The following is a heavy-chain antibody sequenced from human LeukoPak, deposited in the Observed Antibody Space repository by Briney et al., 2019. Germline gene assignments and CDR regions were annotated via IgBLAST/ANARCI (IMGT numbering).Heavy chain of an antibody. CDR2: IGPHSSAT. CDR1: GFTFTDYY. V-gene: IGHV1-2*02. D-gene: IGHD2/OR15-2a*01. Sequence: ASMKVSCKSSGFTFTDYYIHWVRQAPGQGLKWMGYIGPHSSATSSPQEFQGRVTMTRDTSMSTAYMELTRLTSDDTAVYYCAREGNGLLSKDFDYWGQGTLVTVSS. CDR3: AREGNGLLSKDFDY. J-gene: IGHJ4*02.